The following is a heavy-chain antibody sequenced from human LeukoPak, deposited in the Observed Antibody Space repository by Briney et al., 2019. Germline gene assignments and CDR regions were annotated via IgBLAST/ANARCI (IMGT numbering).Heavy chain of an antibody. J-gene: IGHJ3*02. D-gene: IGHD5-18*01. Sequence: PSQTLSLTCTVSGGSINSGGYYWGWIRQQPGKGLEYIVYIYYSGSIYYNPSLKSRVTISLDPSKNQFSLMLSSVTAADTAVYYCARDRGYSYGCDAFDIWGQGTMVTVSS. CDR2: IYYSGSI. CDR3: ARDRGYSYGCDAFDI. CDR1: GGSINSGGYY. V-gene: IGHV4-31*03.